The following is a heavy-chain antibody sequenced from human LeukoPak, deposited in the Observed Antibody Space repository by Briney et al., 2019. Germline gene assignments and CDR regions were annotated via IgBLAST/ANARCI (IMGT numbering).Heavy chain of an antibody. Sequence: GGSLRLSCAASGFTFSSYWMSWVRQAPGKGLEWVSSISDSSSYIYYADSVRGRFTISRDNAKNSLYLQMNSLRAEDTAMYYCARADLSGSYFHPHFLDYWGQGTLVTVSS. CDR3: ARADLSGSYFHPHFLDY. CDR1: GFTFSSYW. V-gene: IGHV3-21*01. CDR2: ISDSSSYI. J-gene: IGHJ4*02. D-gene: IGHD1-26*01.